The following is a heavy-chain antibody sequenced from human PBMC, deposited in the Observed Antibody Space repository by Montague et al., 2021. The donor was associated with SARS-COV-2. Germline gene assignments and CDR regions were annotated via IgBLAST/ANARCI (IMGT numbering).Heavy chain of an antibody. CDR2: IFSGGSS. V-gene: IGHV3-53*04. D-gene: IGHD5-12*01. Sequence: SMRLSCRVSEFRVSNSFVNWVRQTPGQGLEWVSIIFSGGSSYYAXSVRGRFTIARHSSRNVVFLQMNSLRPEDTAVYYCARGSNPYSWFDPWGQGTLVTVSS. CDR3: ARGSNPYSWFDP. CDR1: EFRVSNSF. J-gene: IGHJ5*02.